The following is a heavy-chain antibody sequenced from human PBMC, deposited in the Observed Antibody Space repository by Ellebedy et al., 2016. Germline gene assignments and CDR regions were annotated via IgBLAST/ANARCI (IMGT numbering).Heavy chain of an antibody. CDR1: GFTFDDYS. CDR3: ANLELDY. D-gene: IGHD1-1*01. Sequence: GGSLRLXCAASGFTFDDYSMHWVRQAPGKGLEWVSGISWNSGNIDYADSVKGRFTISRDDAQNSLYLQMNSLRAEDTAMYYCANLELDYWGQGTLVTVSS. J-gene: IGHJ4*02. V-gene: IGHV3-9*01. CDR2: ISWNSGNI.